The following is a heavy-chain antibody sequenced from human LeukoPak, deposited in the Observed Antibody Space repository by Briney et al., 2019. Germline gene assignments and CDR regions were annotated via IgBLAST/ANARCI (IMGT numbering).Heavy chain of an antibody. Sequence: SETLSLTCAVYGGSFSGYYWSWIRQPPGKGLEWIGEINHSGSTNYNPSLKSRVTISVDTSKNQFSLKLSSVTAADTAVYYCASFPRRYGSGSYERGAYYYYGMDVWGQGTTVTVSS. CDR1: GGSFSGYY. V-gene: IGHV4-34*01. D-gene: IGHD3-10*01. J-gene: IGHJ6*02. CDR3: ASFPRRYGSGSYERGAYYYYGMDV. CDR2: INHSGST.